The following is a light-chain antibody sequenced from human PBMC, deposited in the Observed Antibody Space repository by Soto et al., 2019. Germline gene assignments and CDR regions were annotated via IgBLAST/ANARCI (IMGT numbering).Light chain of an antibody. Sequence: ESVLTQSPGTLSLSPGEKATLSCRASQSVSSSYLAWYQQKPGQAPRLLIYGASSRATGIPDRFSGSGSGTDFTVTVSRLEPEDFAVYYCQQFGSSSLTFGQGTKVEIK. J-gene: IGKJ1*01. V-gene: IGKV3-20*01. CDR1: QSVSSSY. CDR2: GAS. CDR3: QQFGSSSLT.